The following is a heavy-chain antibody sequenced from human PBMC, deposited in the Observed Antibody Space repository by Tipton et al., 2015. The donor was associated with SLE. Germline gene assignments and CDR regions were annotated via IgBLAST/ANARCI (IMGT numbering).Heavy chain of an antibody. D-gene: IGHD4/OR15-4a*01. CDR2: IRSKAYGGTT. CDR3: TRDDYDDGTDD. Sequence: VQLVQSGGGWVQPGRSLRLSCTGSGCPFGDYALAWVRQAPGKGLEWVGFIRSKAYGGTTEYAASVEGRFSIARDDSKSIAYLEMNSLKTEDTAVYYGTRDDYDDGTDDWGQGALVTVSS. CDR1: GCPFGDYA. V-gene: IGHV3-49*04. J-gene: IGHJ4*02.